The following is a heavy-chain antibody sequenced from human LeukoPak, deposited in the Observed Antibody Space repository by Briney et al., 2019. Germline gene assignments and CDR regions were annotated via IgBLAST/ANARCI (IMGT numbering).Heavy chain of an antibody. CDR1: GYTFTSHG. V-gene: IGHV1-2*02. CDR2: INPNSGGT. Sequence: GASVKVSCKASGYTFTSHGISWVRQAPGQGLEWMGWINPNSGGTNYAQKFQGRVTMTRDTSISTAYMELSRLRSDDTAVYYCARLLTGYCSSTSCPRGDYWGQGTLVTVSS. J-gene: IGHJ4*02. D-gene: IGHD2-2*01. CDR3: ARLLTGYCSSTSCPRGDY.